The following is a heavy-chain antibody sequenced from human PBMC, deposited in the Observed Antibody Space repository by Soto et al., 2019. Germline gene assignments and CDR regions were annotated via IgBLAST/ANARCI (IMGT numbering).Heavy chain of an antibody. CDR2: MNPNTGKT. D-gene: IGHD3-16*01. V-gene: IGHV1-8*01. CDR1: GYTFTSYD. Sequence: ASVKVSCKASGYTFTSYDINWVRQASGQGLEWMGWMNPNTGKTGYAQKFQGRVTMTRDISISTAYMELTSLTSEDTAVYYCARVGRMGTGDYWGQGTLVTVSS. CDR3: ARVGRMGTGDY. J-gene: IGHJ4*02.